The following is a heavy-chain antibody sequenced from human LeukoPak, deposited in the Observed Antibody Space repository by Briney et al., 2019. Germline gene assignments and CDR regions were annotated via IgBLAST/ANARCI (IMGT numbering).Heavy chain of an antibody. J-gene: IGHJ5*02. CDR2: INPSGGST. Sequence: ASVKVSCKASGYTFTSYYMHWVRQAPGQGLEWMGIINPSGGSTSYAQKFQGRVTMTRDTSTSAVYMELSSLRSEDTAVYYCARVGIAVAGTVNWFDPWGQGTLVTVSS. V-gene: IGHV1-46*01. D-gene: IGHD6-19*01. CDR1: GYTFTSYY. CDR3: ARVGIAVAGTVNWFDP.